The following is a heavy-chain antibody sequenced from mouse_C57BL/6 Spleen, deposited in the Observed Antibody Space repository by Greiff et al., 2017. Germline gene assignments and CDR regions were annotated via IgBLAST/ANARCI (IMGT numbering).Heavy chain of an antibody. CDR3: ARPLTGREYYFDY. CDR2: IDPSDSYT. J-gene: IGHJ2*01. D-gene: IGHD4-1*01. Sequence: VKLQEPGAELVRPGTSVKLSCKASGYTFTSYWMHWVKQRPGQGLEWIGVIDPSDSYTNYNQKFKGKATLTVDTSSSTAYMQLSSLTSEDSAVYYCARPLTGREYYFDYWGQGTTLTVSS. V-gene: IGHV1-59*01. CDR1: GYTFTSYW.